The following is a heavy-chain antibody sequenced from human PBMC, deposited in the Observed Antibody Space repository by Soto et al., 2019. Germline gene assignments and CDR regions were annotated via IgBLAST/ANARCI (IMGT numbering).Heavy chain of an antibody. V-gene: IGHV3-7*03. J-gene: IGHJ3*02. D-gene: IGHD2-15*01. CDR1: GFTFSSYW. Sequence: SXRLSFAASGFTFSSYWMSWVRQAPGKVLEWVANIKQDGSEKYYVDSVKGRFTISRDNAKNSLYLQMNSLRAEDTAVYYCARVSRCSGGSCYSGAFDIWGQGTMVTVSS. CDR3: ARVSRCSGGSCYSGAFDI. CDR2: IKQDGSEK.